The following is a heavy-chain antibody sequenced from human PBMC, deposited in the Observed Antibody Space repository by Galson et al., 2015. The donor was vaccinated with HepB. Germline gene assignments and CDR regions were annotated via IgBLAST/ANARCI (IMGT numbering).Heavy chain of an antibody. V-gene: IGHV3-48*04. D-gene: IGHD6-19*01. J-gene: IGHJ4*02. CDR3: ARGRTAVAGRFLDY. CDR2: ISSSSTTI. CDR1: TFIFSTYS. Sequence: SLRLSCAASTFIFSTYSMNWVRQAPGKGLEWVSYISSSSTTIYYADSVKGRFTISRDNAKNSLYLQLNSLRAEDTAVYYCARGRTAVAGRFLDYWGQGTLITVSP.